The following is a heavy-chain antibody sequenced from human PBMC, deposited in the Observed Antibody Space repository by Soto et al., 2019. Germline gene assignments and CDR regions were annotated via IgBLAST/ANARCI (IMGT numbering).Heavy chain of an antibody. V-gene: IGHV3-23*01. J-gene: IGHJ4*02. D-gene: IGHD1-1*01. CDR3: SKSATTGPTQGNCFDS. Sequence: GGSLRLSCAASGFTFSDYSMSWFRQTPERGLEWVSTLTRGGTSYYADSVQGRFTSSRDNSKNTVPPQMHSLRGEDTALYYCSKSATTGPTQGNCFDSWGQGTLVTVSS. CDR1: GFTFSDYS. CDR2: LTRGGTS.